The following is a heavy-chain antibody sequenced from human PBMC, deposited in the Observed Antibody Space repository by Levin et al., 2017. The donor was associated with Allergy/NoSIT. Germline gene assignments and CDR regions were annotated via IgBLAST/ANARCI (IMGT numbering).Heavy chain of an antibody. J-gene: IGHJ6*02. D-gene: IGHD6-13*01. CDR2: MNPNSGNT. CDR3: ARAPSKGIAATGPAYGMDV. Sequence: AASVKVSCKASGYTFTSYDINWVRQATGQGLEWMGWMNPNSGNTGYAQKFQGRVTMTRNTSISTAYMELSSLRSEDTAVYYCARAPSKGIAATGPAYGMDVWGQGTTVTVSS. V-gene: IGHV1-8*01. CDR1: GYTFTSYD.